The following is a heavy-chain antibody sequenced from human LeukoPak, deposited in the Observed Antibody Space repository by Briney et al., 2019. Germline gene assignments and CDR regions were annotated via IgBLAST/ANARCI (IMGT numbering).Heavy chain of an antibody. V-gene: IGHV3-20*04. D-gene: IGHD6-6*01. J-gene: IGHJ4*02. CDR1: GFTFDDYG. CDR2: INWNGGST. CDR3: ARSIEPQSSIAARGCFDY. Sequence: AGGSLGLSCAASGFTFDDYGMSWVRQAPGKGLEWVSGINWNGGSTGYADSVKGRFTISRDNAKNSLYLQMNSLRAEDTALYYCARSIEPQSSIAARGCFDYWGQGTLVTVSS.